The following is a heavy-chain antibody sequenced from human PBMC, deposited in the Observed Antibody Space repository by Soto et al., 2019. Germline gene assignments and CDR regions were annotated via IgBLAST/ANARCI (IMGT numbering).Heavy chain of an antibody. CDR2: IYYSGST. CDR3: ARLQEWLRDNWFDP. Sequence: SLLLPLTCTVSDCSLSSSRDVWRWVGPPPGKGLEWIGSIYYSGSTYYNPSLKSRVTISVDTSKNQFSLKLSSVTAADTAGDDCARLQEWLRDNWFDPWGQGNLVSFSS. D-gene: IGHD5-12*01. J-gene: IGHJ5*02. V-gene: IGHV4-39*01. CDR1: DCSLSSSRDV.